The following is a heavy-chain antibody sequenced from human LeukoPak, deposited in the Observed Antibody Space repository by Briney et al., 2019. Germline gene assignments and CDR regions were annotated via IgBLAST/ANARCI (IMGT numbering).Heavy chain of an antibody. V-gene: IGHV4-39*07. J-gene: IGHJ4*02. D-gene: IGHD2-21*01. CDR3: ARETVVVGLFDY. Sequence: PSETLSLTCTVSGGSISSGSYYWSWIRQPAGKGLEWIGTISYSGSTYYNPSLKSRVTISVDTSKNQFSLKLSSVTAADTAVYYCARETVVVGLFDYWGQGTLVTVSS. CDR1: GGSISSGSYY. CDR2: ISYSGST.